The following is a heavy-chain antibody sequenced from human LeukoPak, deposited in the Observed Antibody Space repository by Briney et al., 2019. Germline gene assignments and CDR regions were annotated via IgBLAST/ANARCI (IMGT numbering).Heavy chain of an antibody. CDR1: GGSFSGYY. CDR2: INHSGST. Sequence: NPSETLSLTCAVYGGSFSGYYWSWIRKPPGKGLEWIGEINHSGSTNYNPSLKSRVTISVDTSKNQFSLKLSSVTAADTAVYYCARGSTVVVTGYYYYMDVWGKGTTVTVSS. CDR3: ARGSTVVVTGYYYYMDV. J-gene: IGHJ6*03. D-gene: IGHD3-22*01. V-gene: IGHV4-34*01.